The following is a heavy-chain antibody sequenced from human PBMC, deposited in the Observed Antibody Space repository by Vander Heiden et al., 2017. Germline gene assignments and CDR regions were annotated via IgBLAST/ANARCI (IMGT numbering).Heavy chain of an antibody. CDR1: GFTFSPYD. CDR3: AREYGYGDYCIDH. Sequence: QVQLVESGGGVVQPGRCLRLSCAASGFTFSPYDTPWVPPAPGKGLGWVAVISYDGSSKYYVDSVKGQFTISRDNSKNTLYLQMNSLRAEDTALYYCAREYGYGDYCIDHWGQGTLVTVSS. CDR2: ISYDGSSK. V-gene: IGHV3-30*04. D-gene: IGHD4-17*01. J-gene: IGHJ4*02.